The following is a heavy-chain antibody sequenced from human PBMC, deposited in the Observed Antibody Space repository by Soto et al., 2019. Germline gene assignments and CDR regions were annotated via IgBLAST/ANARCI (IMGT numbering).Heavy chain of an antibody. D-gene: IGHD6-6*01. CDR1: GFTFSSYA. CDR3: EEERSRPDPDGVDI. J-gene: IGHJ3*02. Sequence: VQLLESGGGLVQPGGSLRLSCAASGFTFSSYAMHWVRQAPGKGLGWVSAIRGSGGSTYYADSVKGRFTISRDNSKNTLNLRMKGLNTEDKDVYDCEEERSRPDPDGVDIWGKGTMVTVSS. V-gene: IGHV3-23*01. CDR2: IRGSGGST.